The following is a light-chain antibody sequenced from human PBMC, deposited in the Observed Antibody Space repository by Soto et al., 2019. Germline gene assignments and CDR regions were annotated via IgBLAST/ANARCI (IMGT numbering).Light chain of an antibody. J-gene: IGKJ1*01. V-gene: IGKV1-8*01. CDR2: AAS. CDR3: QQYYSYPWK. Sequence: AIRMTQSPSSLSASTGDRVTITSRASQGISSYLAWYQQKPGKAPKLLIYAASTLQSGVPSRFRGSGSGTDFTLTISCLQYEDFATYYCQQYYSYPWKFGQGTKADSK. CDR1: QGISSY.